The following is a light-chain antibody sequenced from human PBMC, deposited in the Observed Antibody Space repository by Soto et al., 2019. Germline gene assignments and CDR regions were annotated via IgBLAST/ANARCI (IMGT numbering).Light chain of an antibody. CDR2: DAS. Sequence: DIQMTQSPSTLSASVGDRVTITCRASQSIGNWLAWYQQKPGKAPKLLIYDASSLEAGVPSRFSGSGSGTDFTLTISRPQPDDSATYYCQQCNSYPYTFGQGTRLEI. CDR3: QQCNSYPYT. J-gene: IGKJ2*01. V-gene: IGKV1-5*01. CDR1: QSIGNW.